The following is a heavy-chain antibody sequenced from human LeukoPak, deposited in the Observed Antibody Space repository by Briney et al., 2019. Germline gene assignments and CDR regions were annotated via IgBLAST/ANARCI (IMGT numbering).Heavy chain of an antibody. D-gene: IGHD1-26*01. CDR2: IAFDGTNT. Sequence: PGGSLRLSCAASGCTFNSYAFHWVRQAPGKGLEWVAVIAFDGTNTHYADSVKGRFTISRDNSKNTLYLQMNSLRPEDTAIYFCARARGALSYWGQGTLITVSS. J-gene: IGHJ4*02. V-gene: IGHV3-30*14. CDR1: GCTFNSYA. CDR3: ARARGALSY.